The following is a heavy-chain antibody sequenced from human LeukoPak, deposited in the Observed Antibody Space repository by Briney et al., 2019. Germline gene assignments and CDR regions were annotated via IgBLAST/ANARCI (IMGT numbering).Heavy chain of an antibody. CDR2: IYPGDSDT. CDR3: ARLAGYCSGDSCFATYYFDY. V-gene: IGHV5-51*01. Sequence: GESLKISCKGSGYSFTNHWIDWVRQMPGKGLEWMGIIYPGDSDTRYSPSFRGQVTISADKSISTAYLQWSSLKASDTAMYYCARLAGYCSGDSCFATYYFDYWGQGTLVTVSS. J-gene: IGHJ4*02. D-gene: IGHD2-15*01. CDR1: GYSFTNHW.